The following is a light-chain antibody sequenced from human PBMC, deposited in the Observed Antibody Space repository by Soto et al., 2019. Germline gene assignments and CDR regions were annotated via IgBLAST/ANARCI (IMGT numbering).Light chain of an antibody. Sequence: QMTQSPSTLSASVGDRVTITCGASQNIRSRLAWFQQKPGKAPKLLIYAASSLQSGVPSRFSGSGSGTDFTLTISSLQPEDFATYYCQQSYSTPITSGQGTRLEIK. J-gene: IGKJ5*01. V-gene: IGKV1-39*01. CDR2: AAS. CDR1: QNIRSR. CDR3: QQSYSTPIT.